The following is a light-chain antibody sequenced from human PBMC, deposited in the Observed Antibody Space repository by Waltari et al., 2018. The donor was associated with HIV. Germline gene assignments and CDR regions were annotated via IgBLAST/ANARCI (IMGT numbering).Light chain of an antibody. CDR3: QSYDSSLSGWV. V-gene: IGLV1-40*01. CDR2: ANT. CDR1: SSNIGSGYD. Sequence: QSVLTQPPSVSGGPGQRVTISCTGSSSNIGSGYDVHWYQQFPGTAPKVLIYANTNRPQGVPDRFSGSKSGYSASLVITGLQAEDDADYYCQSYDSSLSGWVFGGGTKLTVL. J-gene: IGLJ3*02.